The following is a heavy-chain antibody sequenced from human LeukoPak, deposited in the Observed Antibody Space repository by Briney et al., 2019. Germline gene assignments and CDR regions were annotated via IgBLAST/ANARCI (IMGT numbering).Heavy chain of an antibody. V-gene: IGHV3-74*03. CDR1: GFTFSTYW. J-gene: IGHJ4*02. CDR3: TRDSPWLPDPY. D-gene: IGHD5-24*01. CDR2: MNTDGSDT. Sequence: GGSLRLSCAASGFTFSTYWMHWVRQAPGKGLVWVSRMNTDGSDTSYADSVKGRFTISRDNARNTLYLQMSSLRADDTAVYYCTRDSPWLPDPYWGQGTLVTVSS.